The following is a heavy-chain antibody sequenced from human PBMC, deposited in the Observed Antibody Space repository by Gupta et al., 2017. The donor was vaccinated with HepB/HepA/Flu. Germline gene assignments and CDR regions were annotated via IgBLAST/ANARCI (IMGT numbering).Heavy chain of an antibody. CDR3: TKVRVFSSSGWYFHAFDI. CDR2: ISRDGANT. V-gene: IGHV3-23*01. J-gene: IGHJ3*02. CDR1: GFSFNTFG. Sequence: GFSFNTFGMSWVRQAPGKGLEWVSTISRDGANTYYTDSVEGRFTIYRDNSKNTLYLQMNSLRAEDTALYYCTKVRVFSSSGWYFHAFDIWGQGTMVTVSS. D-gene: IGHD6-19*01.